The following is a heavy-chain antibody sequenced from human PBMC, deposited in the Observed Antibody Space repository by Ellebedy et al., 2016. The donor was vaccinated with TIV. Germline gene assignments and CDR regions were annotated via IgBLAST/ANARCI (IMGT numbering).Heavy chain of an antibody. J-gene: IGHJ4*02. CDR3: TNEGRYYGSAPLDY. D-gene: IGHD3-10*01. CDR2: ISGESGNT. CDR1: GFTFRNYV. V-gene: IGHV3-23*01. Sequence: GGSLRLSXATSGFTFRNYVMTWVRQAPGKGLEWVSGISGESGNTYYADSVKGRFTTSRDNSKDTLYLHMTDLRVDDTAIYYCTNEGRYYGSAPLDYWGRGILVTVSS.